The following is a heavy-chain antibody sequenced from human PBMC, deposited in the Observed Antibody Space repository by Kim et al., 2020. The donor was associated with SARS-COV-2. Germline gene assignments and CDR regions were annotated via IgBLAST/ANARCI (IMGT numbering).Heavy chain of an antibody. J-gene: IGHJ4*02. Sequence: TSYTAPVKGRVTISRDHSKNTLYAQMNSMRAEDSAVYFCASRAISFEYWGQGTLVSVSS. V-gene: IGHV3-23*01. CDR2: T. CDR3: ASRAISFEY.